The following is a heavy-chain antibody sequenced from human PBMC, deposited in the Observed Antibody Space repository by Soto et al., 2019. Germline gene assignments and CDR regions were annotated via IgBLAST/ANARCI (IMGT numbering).Heavy chain of an antibody. Sequence: QVQLVQSGETVKEPGASMKVSCAASGYTFTRHGFSWVRQAPGQGLEWMGWISVVNGNTKFAERFHGRLTLTTDKSTTTAHMELRSLTSDDTATYYCVRDTGPYNYHYDAFDLWGQGTVVTVSS. CDR1: GYTFTRHG. J-gene: IGHJ3*01. D-gene: IGHD1-20*01. CDR2: ISVVNGNT. CDR3: VRDTGPYNYHYDAFDL. V-gene: IGHV1-18*04.